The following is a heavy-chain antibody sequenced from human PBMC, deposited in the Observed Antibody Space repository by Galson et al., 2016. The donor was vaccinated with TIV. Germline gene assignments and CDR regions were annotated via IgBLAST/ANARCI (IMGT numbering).Heavy chain of an antibody. J-gene: IGHJ6*02. Sequence: LRLSCAASGFTFSSYAMSWVRQAPGKGLEWVSAISASGGSTYYADSVKGRFTISRDNSKKTVYMQMNSLRAEDTAVYYCAKVPSSGFYYYYGMDVWGQGTTVTVSS. V-gene: IGHV3-23*01. CDR2: ISASGGST. D-gene: IGHD3-22*01. CDR3: AKVPSSGFYYYYGMDV. CDR1: GFTFSSYA.